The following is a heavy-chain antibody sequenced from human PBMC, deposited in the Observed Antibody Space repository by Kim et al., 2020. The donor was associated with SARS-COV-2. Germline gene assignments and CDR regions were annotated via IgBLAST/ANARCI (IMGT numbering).Heavy chain of an antibody. D-gene: IGHD4-4*01. CDR2: IIPIFGTA. V-gene: IGHV1-69*13. CDR3: ASVLFHYSNFRDYYYGMDV. Sequence: SVKVSCKASGGTFSSYAISWVRQAPGQGLEWMGGIIPIFGTANYAQKFQGRVTITADESTSTAYMELSSLRSEDTAVYYCASVLFHYSNFRDYYYGMDVWGQGTTATVSS. J-gene: IGHJ6*02. CDR1: GGTFSSYA.